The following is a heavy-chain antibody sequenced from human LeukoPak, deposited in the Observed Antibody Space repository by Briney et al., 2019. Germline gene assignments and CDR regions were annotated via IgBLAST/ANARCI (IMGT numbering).Heavy chain of an antibody. CDR2: VSWNSGSI. D-gene: IGHD2-2*01. V-gene: IGHV3-9*01. CDR3: ANLGSAGCRRITSCSAYMDV. CDR1: GFTFDDYA. J-gene: IGHJ6*03. Sequence: SGGSLRLSCAASGFTFDDYAMHWVRQAPGKGLEWVSGVSWNSGSIGYADSVKGRFTISRDNAKNSLYLQMNSLRDEDTALYYCANLGSAGCRRITSCSAYMDVWGKGTTVTFSS.